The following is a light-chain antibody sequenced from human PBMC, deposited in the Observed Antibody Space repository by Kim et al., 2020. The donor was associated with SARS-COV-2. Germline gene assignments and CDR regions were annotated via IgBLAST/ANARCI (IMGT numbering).Light chain of an antibody. J-gene: IGKJ3*01. CDR1: QSISSW. CDR2: KAS. V-gene: IGKV1-5*03. Sequence: ASVGDRVTITCRASQSISSWLAWYQQKPGKAPKLLIYKASSLESGVPSRFSGSGSGTEFTLTISSLQPDDFATYYCQQYNSYGFTFGPGTKVDIK. CDR3: QQYNSYGFT.